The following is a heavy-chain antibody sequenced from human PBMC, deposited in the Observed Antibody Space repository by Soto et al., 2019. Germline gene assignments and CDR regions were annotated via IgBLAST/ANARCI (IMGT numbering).Heavy chain of an antibody. Sequence: ASVKVSCKASGYTFTRYDINWVRQATGQGHEWMGWMNPNSGNTAYAQKFQGRVTMTRNTSISTAYMELSSLRSEDTAVYYCAKGKPHYGMSVWGRGTTDPVS. V-gene: IGHV1-8*01. J-gene: IGHJ6*02. CDR2: MNPNSGNT. CDR3: AKGKPHYGMSV. CDR1: GYTFTRYD.